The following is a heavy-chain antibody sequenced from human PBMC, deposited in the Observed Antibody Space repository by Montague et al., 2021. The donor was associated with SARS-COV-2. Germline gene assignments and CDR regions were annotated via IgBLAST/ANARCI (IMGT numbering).Heavy chain of an antibody. CDR1: GGSISSGSYY. D-gene: IGHD3-22*01. J-gene: IGHJ3*02. CDR3: ARRYYDSSGYSDAFDI. CDR2: IYTSEST. V-gene: IGHV4-61*02. Sequence: TLSLTCTVSGGSISSGSYYWSWIRQPAGKGLEWIGRIYTSESTNYNPSLKSRVTISVDTSKNQFSLKLSSVTAADTAVYYCARRYYDSSGYSDAFDIWGQGTMVTVSS.